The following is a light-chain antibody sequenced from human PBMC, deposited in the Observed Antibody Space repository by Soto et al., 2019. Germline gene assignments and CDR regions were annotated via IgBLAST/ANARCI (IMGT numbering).Light chain of an antibody. V-gene: IGLV1-44*01. J-gene: IGLJ2*01. CDR3: ATWDDSLNGVV. CDR1: SSNIGTTT. CDR2: DNN. Sequence: QSVLTQPPSASGTPGQRVTISCSGSSSNIGTTTVNWYQQLPGTAPKLLIYDNNQRPSGVPDRFSGSKSGTSASLAISGLRSEDEADYCCATWDDSLNGVVFGGGTKLTVL.